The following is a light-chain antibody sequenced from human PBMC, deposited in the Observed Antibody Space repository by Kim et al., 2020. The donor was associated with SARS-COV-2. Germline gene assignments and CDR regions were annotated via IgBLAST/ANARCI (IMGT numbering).Light chain of an antibody. CDR2: GAS. CDR3: QQYGSSRT. V-gene: IGKV3-20*01. CDR1: QSVSSSY. J-gene: IGKJ2*01. Sequence: SLSPGERATSSCRASQSVSSSYLAWYQQKPGQAPRLLIYGASSRATGIPDRFSGSGSGTDFTLTISRLEPEDFAVYYCQQYGSSRTFGQGTKLEI.